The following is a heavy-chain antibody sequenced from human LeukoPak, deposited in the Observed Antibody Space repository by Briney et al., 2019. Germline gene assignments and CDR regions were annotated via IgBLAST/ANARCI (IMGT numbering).Heavy chain of an antibody. CDR2: ISAYNGNT. Sequence: GASVKVSCKASGYTFTSYGISWVRQAPGQGLEWMGWISAYNGNTNYAQKLQGRVTMTTDTSTSTAYMELRSLRSEDTAVYYCAREDSSTQQLHGGRGMDVWGQGTTVTVSS. CDR3: AREDSSTQQLHGGRGMDV. V-gene: IGHV1-18*01. CDR1: GYTFTSYG. D-gene: IGHD6-13*01. J-gene: IGHJ6*02.